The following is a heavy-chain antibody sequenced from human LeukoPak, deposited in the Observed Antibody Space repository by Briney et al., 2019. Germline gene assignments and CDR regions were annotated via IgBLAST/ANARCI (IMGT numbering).Heavy chain of an antibody. J-gene: IGHJ4*02. D-gene: IGHD1-26*01. CDR2: INHSGST. Sequence: SETLSLTCAVYGGSFSGYYWSWIRQPPGKGLEWIGEINHSGSTNYNPSLKSRVTISVDTSKNQFSLKLSSVTAADTAVYYCARHRPLGKASGSYFDYWGQGTLVTVSS. CDR1: GGSFSGYY. V-gene: IGHV4-34*01. CDR3: ARHRPLGKASGSYFDY.